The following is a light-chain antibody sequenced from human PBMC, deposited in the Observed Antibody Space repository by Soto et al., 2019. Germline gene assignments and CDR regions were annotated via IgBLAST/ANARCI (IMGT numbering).Light chain of an antibody. CDR2: GAS. J-gene: IGKJ1*01. CDR1: QSVTSIY. Sequence: GLTQSAGTLSLSPGERATLSCRASQSVTSIYLAWYQQKPGQAPRLLIYGASSRATGIPDRFSGSGSGTDFTLTISRLEPEDFAVYYCHQYGSSPATFGQGTK. V-gene: IGKV3-20*01. CDR3: HQYGSSPAT.